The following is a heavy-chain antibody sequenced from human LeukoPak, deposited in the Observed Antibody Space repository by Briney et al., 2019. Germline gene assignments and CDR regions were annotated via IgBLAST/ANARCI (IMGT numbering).Heavy chain of an antibody. CDR2: IKRDGSEK. CDR3: ASSLSGTSNY. Sequence: GGSLRLSCAVPRFIFSNSRMNWVRQAPGKGLEWVANIKRDGSEKYYVDSVKGRFTISRGNAKNSLSLQMNSLRAEDTAVYYCASSLSGTSNYWGQGTLVTVSS. D-gene: IGHD1-26*01. J-gene: IGHJ4*02. V-gene: IGHV3-7*01. CDR1: RFIFSNSR.